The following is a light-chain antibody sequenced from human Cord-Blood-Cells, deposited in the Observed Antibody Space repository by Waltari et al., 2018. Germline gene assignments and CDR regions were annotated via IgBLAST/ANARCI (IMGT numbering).Light chain of an antibody. CDR1: SSNIGSNT. CDR2: CNN. J-gene: IGLJ2*01. V-gene: IGLV1-44*01. CDR3: AAWEDSLNGLV. Sequence: QSVLTQPPSASGTPGQRVPISCSGTSSNIGSNTLNRYQPLPGTAPKLLIYCNNQRPSGVPVRFSGSKSGTSASLASSGLQSEDEAYYYCAAWEDSLNGLVFGGGTKLTVL.